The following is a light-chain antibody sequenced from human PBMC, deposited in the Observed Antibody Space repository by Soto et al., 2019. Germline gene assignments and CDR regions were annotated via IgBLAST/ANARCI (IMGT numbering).Light chain of an antibody. CDR2: DAS. Sequence: DIQMTQSPSSLSASVGDRVTITCQASQDITNYLNWYQQKSGKAHKLLIYDASDLETGVPSRFSGSGSGTDFTFTINSLQPEDIATYYCQQYDNLPLTFGGGTKVEIK. CDR1: QDITNY. CDR3: QQYDNLPLT. V-gene: IGKV1-33*01. J-gene: IGKJ4*01.